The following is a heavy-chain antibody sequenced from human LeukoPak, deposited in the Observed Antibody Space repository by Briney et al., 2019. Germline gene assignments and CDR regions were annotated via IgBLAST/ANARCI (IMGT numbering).Heavy chain of an antibody. D-gene: IGHD5-12*01. CDR1: GGSLSSYY. Sequence: SETLSLTCTVSGGSLSSYYWSWLRQPPGKGLEWIGYIYYSGSTNYNPSLKSRVTISVDTSKNQFSLKLSSVTAADTAVYYCARVGVATIKDAFDIWGQGTMVTVSS. V-gene: IGHV4-59*12. CDR3: ARVGVATIKDAFDI. J-gene: IGHJ3*02. CDR2: IYYSGST.